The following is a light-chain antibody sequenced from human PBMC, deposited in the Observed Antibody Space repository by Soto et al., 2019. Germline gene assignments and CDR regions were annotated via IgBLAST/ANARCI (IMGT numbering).Light chain of an antibody. V-gene: IGLV1-40*01. J-gene: IGLJ1*01. CDR3: QSYDSSLSGYV. CDR1: SSNIGAGYD. CDR2: GNS. Sequence: QSVLTQPPSVSGAPGQRVTISCTGSSSNIGAGYDVHWYQQLPGTAPKVLIYGNSNRPSGVPDRFSGSKSGTSASLAITGLQAEEEADYYSQSYDSSLSGYVFGTVTKVTDL.